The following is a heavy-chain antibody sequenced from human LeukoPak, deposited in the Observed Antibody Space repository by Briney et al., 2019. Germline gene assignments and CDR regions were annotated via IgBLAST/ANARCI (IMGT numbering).Heavy chain of an antibody. J-gene: IGHJ4*02. V-gene: IGHV3-48*01. CDR3: ARELFSSDYIWGSYYHQFDY. CDR1: GFTFSSYS. Sequence: GGSLRLSCAASGFTFSSYSMNWVRRAPGKGLEWVSYISSSSSTIYYADSVKGRFTISRDNAKNSLYLQMNSLRAEDTAVYYCARELFSSDYIWGSYYHQFDYWGQGTLVTVSS. CDR2: ISSSSSTI. D-gene: IGHD3-16*01.